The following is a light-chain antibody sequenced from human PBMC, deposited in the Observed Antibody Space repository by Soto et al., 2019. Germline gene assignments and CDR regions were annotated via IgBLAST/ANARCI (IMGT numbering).Light chain of an antibody. CDR2: EVT. CDR3: SSYSSSSALDVI. V-gene: IGLV2-14*01. CDR1: NRDAGGYNY. Sequence: QSVLAQPASVSGSPGQSITISCAGTNRDAGGYNYGSWYQQYPGKAPKLIIYEVTYRPSGVSNRFSGSKSGNTASLSISGLQAEDEADYYCSSYSSSSALDVIFGGGTKLTVL. J-gene: IGLJ2*01.